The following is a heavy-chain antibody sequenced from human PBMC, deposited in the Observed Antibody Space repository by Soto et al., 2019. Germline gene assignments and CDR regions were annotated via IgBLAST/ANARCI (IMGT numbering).Heavy chain of an antibody. CDR3: ARDGYFYDISGYPDY. CDR2: ISAYSGNT. V-gene: IGHV1-18*01. Sequence: AAVKVSCKASGYTFTTYGISWVRQAPGQGLEWMGWISAYSGNTNYAQKVQGRVTMTTDTSTTTAYMELRSLRSDDTAVYYCARDGYFYDISGYPDYWGQGTLVTVSS. CDR1: GYTFTTYG. J-gene: IGHJ4*02. D-gene: IGHD3-22*01.